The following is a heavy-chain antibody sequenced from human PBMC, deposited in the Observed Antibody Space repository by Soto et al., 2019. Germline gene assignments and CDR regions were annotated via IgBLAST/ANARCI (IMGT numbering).Heavy chain of an antibody. D-gene: IGHD5-18*01. CDR1: GYTFTSYG. CDR3: ARVSDMTPNPDTY. CDR2: IRADNGNK. J-gene: IGHJ4*02. V-gene: IGHV1-18*01. Sequence: QVQLVQSGAEVKKPGASVKVSCKASGYTFTSYGVRWVRQAPEQGLEWMVWIRADNGNKNYAQKLQGRVTMTTDTSPSTAYVELRSLRSDDTAVYYCARVSDMTPNPDTYWGQGTLVTVSS.